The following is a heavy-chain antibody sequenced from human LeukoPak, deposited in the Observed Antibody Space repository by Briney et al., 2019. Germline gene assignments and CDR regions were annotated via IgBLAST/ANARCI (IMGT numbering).Heavy chain of an antibody. J-gene: IGHJ5*02. V-gene: IGHV4-34*01. CDR3: ARGHIAARRNWFDP. CDR2: INHSGST. CDR1: GGSFSGYY. D-gene: IGHD6-6*01. Sequence: SETLSLTCAVYGGSFSGYYWSWIRQPPGKGLEWIGEINHSGSTNYNPSLKSRVTISVDASKNQFSLKLSSVTAADTAVYYCARGHIAARRNWFDPWGQGTLVTVSS.